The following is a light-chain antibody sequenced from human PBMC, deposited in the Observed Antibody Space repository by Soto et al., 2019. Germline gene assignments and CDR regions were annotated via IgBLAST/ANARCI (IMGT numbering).Light chain of an antibody. CDR3: AAWDDSLNGRV. CDR2: YDN. Sequence: QSVLTQPPSVSGTPGQRVIISCSGSRSNIGSNSVNWYQQLPGTAPKLLIYYDNLRPSGVPDRISGSKSGTSASLAISGLQSDDEADYYCAAWDDSLNGRVFGTGTKVTVL. CDR1: RSNIGSNS. V-gene: IGLV1-44*01. J-gene: IGLJ1*01.